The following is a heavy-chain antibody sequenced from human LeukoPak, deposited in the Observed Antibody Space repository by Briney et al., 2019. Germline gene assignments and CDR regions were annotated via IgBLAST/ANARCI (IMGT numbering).Heavy chain of an antibody. CDR1: TLTFSSYT. D-gene: IGHD3-10*01. V-gene: IGHV3-21*01. J-gene: IGHJ4*02. Sequence: GGSLRLSCATSTLTFSSYTMNWVRQAPGKGLEWVSSISPSGNSKYHADSVKGRFTISRDNAENSLYMQMNSLRAEDTGVYYCVRDFLGESGAGGYWGQGTLVTVSS. CDR3: VRDFLGESGAGGY. CDR2: ISPSGNSK.